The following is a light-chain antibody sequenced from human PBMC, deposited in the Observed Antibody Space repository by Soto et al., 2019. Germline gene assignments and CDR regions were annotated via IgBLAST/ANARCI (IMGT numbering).Light chain of an antibody. V-gene: IGLV1-40*01. CDR3: SSYTSSNTPWV. CDR2: GNS. J-gene: IGLJ3*02. CDR1: SSNIGAGYD. Sequence: QSVLTQPPSVSGAPGQRVTISCTGSSSNIGAGYDVHWYQQLPGTAPKLLIYGNSNRPSGVPDRFSGSKSGTSASLAITGLQAEDEADYYCSSYTSSNTPWVFGEGTKLTVL.